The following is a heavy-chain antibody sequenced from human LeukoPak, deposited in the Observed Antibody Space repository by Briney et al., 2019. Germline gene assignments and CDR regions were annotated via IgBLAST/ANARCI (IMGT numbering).Heavy chain of an antibody. V-gene: IGHV3-30-3*01. CDR1: GFTFSSYG. D-gene: IGHD6-13*01. CDR3: ATQPQAAAVDGMDV. CDR2: ISHDGSNK. J-gene: IGHJ6*02. Sequence: GLSLRLSCAASGFTFSSYGMHWVRQAPGKGLEWVAVISHDGSNKYYADSVKGRFTISRDNSKNTLYLQMNSLGAEDTAVYYCATQPQAAAVDGMDVWGQGTTVTVSS.